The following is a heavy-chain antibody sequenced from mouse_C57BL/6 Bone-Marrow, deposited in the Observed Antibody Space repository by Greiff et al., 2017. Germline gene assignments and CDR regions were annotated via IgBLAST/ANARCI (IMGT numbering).Heavy chain of an antibody. D-gene: IGHD1-1*01. CDR1: EYEFPSHD. V-gene: IGHV5-2*01. CDR2: INSDGGST. Sequence: EVMLVESGGGLVQPGESLKLSCESNEYEFPSHDMSWVRKTPEKRLELVAAINSDGGSTYYPDTMERRFIISRDNTKKTLYLQMSSLRSEDTALYDCARWGNGSSYDGYAMDYWGQGTSVTVSS. CDR3: ARWGNGSSYDGYAMDY. J-gene: IGHJ4*01.